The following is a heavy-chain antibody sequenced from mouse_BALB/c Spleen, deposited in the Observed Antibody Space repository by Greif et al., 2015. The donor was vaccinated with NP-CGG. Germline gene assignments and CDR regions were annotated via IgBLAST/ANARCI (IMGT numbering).Heavy chain of an antibody. CDR1: GFTFSSYA. D-gene: IGHD2-12*01. V-gene: IGHV5-6-5*01. J-gene: IGHJ4*01. CDR3: ASAPDSYSFMDY. CDR2: ISSGGST. Sequence: DVQLVESGGGLVKPGGSLKLSCAASGFTFSSYAMSWARQTPEKRLEWVASISSGGSTYYPDSVKGRFTISSDNARNILYLQMSSLRSEDAAMYYCASAPDSYSFMDYWSQGTSVTVSS.